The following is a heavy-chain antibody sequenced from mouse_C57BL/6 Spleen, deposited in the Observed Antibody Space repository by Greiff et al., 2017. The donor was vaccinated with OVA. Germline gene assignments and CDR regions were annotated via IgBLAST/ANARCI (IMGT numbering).Heavy chain of an antibody. Sequence: QVQLQQSGAELVMPGASVKLSCKASGYTFTSYWMHWVKQRPGQGLEWIGEIDPSDSYTNYNQKFKGMSTLTVDKSSSTAYMQLSSLTSEDSAVYYCARKLGRAMDYWGQGTSVTVSS. CDR2: IDPSDSYT. CDR3: ARKLGRAMDY. D-gene: IGHD4-1*01. CDR1: GYTFTSYW. J-gene: IGHJ4*01. V-gene: IGHV1-69*01.